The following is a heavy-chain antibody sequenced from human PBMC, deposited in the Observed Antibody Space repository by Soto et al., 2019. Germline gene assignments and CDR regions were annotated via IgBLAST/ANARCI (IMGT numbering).Heavy chain of an antibody. V-gene: IGHV4-39*01. D-gene: IGHD6-13*01. CDR1: GGSINSTTYY. CDR3: GTPGGIGMDTPGP. Sequence: SETLSLTCTVSGGSINSTTYYWGWIRQSPGKGLEWIGNIYYSGKTYYSPSLKSRVSISVDSSRNQFSLRLSSVTAADTAIYYCGTPGGIGMDTPGPWLQGVLVTVSS. J-gene: IGHJ5*02. CDR2: IYYSGKT.